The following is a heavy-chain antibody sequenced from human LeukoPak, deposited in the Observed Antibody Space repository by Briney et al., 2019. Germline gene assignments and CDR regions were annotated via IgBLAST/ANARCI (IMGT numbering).Heavy chain of an antibody. CDR3: ARDRGVTVPGRRLDY. V-gene: IGHV4-4*07. J-gene: IGHJ4*02. CDR2: ISTSGST. Sequence: SETLSLTCTVSGGSISGYYWSWLRQPAGEGLEWIGRISTSGSTNYNPSPKSRVTISVDNSNNQYSLRLSSATAADTAVYYCARDRGVTVPGRRLDYWGQGTLVTVSS. D-gene: IGHD6-19*01. CDR1: GGSISGYY.